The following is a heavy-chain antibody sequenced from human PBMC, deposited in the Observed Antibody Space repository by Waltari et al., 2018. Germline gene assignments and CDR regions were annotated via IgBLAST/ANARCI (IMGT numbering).Heavy chain of an antibody. D-gene: IGHD3-22*01. Sequence: EVQLVESGGGLVQPGGSLRLSCAASGFTFSRFWMHWVRQAPGKGLVWVSSKNMNGSTAGYADSVKGRFTISRDNAKDTLYLQMSSLRAEDTAVYYCARTSDNQYDSSGCNWDYWGQGTLVTVSS. J-gene: IGHJ4*02. CDR3: ARTSDNQYDSSGCNWDY. CDR2: KNMNGSTA. CDR1: GFTFSRFW. V-gene: IGHV3-74*01.